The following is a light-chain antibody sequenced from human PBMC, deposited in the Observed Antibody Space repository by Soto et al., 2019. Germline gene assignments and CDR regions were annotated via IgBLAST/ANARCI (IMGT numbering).Light chain of an antibody. V-gene: IGKV1-5*01. CDR3: QQDYSSPPLT. Sequence: DIRITQFPSTRSAYVGERVTIACRASQSIRSWLAWYQQQPGKAPKLLIYAASTLQSGVPSRFSGSGSGTEFTLTISSLQPEDFATYYCQQDYSSPPLTFGGGTKVDIK. CDR1: QSIRSW. J-gene: IGKJ4*01. CDR2: AAS.